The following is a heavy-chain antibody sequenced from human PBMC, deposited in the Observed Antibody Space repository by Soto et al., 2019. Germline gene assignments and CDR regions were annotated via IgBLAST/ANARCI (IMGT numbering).Heavy chain of an antibody. CDR2: ISYDGSNK. CDR1: GFTFSSYA. CDR3: VKGSHRYDFWSSSLTDAFDI. J-gene: IGHJ3*02. Sequence: HPGGSLRLACAASGFTFSSYAMHWVRQAPGKGLEWVAVISYDGSNKYYADSVKGRFTISRDNSKNTLYLQMSSLRAEDTAVYYCVKGSHRYDFWSSSLTDAFDIWGQGTMVTVSS. V-gene: IGHV3-30*14. D-gene: IGHD3-3*01.